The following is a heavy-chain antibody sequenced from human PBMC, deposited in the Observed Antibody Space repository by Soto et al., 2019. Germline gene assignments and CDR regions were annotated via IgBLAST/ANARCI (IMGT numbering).Heavy chain of an antibody. D-gene: IGHD3-9*01. V-gene: IGHV4-30-4*01. CDR2: IYYSGST. CDR3: ARAPLYYDILTGYVPFDY. Sequence: SETLSLTCTVSGGSISSGDYYWSWIRQPPGKGLEWIGYIYYSGSTYYNPSLKSRVTISVDTSKNQFSLKLSSVTAADTAVYYCARAPLYYDILTGYVPFDYWGQGTLVTVSS. CDR1: GGSISSGDYY. J-gene: IGHJ4*02.